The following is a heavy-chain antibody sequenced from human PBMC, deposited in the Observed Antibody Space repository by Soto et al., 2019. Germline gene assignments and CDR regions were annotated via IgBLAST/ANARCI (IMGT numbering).Heavy chain of an antibody. CDR1: GGSISSSSYY. CDR3: ARDLPLVMSSSGGAFDI. J-gene: IGHJ3*02. D-gene: IGHD6-13*01. V-gene: IGHV4-39*02. Sequence: PSETLSLTCTVSGGSISSSSYYWGWIRQPPGKGLEWIGYIYYSGSTYYNPSLKSRVTISVYTSKNQFSLKLSSVTAADTAVYYCARDLPLVMSSSGGAFDIWGQGTMVTVSS. CDR2: IYYSGST.